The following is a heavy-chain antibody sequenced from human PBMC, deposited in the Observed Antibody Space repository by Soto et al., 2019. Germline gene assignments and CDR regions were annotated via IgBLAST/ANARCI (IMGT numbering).Heavy chain of an antibody. CDR3: ARHNVAGLYYYYYMDV. D-gene: IGHD6-19*01. J-gene: IGHJ6*03. CDR2: IYYSGST. Sequence: SETLSLTCTVSGGSISSYYWSWIRQPPGKGLEWIGSIYYSGSTYYNPSLKSRVTISVDTSKNQFSLKLSSVTAADTAVYYCARHNVAGLYYYYYMDVWGKGTTVTVSS. CDR1: GGSISSYY. V-gene: IGHV4-59*08.